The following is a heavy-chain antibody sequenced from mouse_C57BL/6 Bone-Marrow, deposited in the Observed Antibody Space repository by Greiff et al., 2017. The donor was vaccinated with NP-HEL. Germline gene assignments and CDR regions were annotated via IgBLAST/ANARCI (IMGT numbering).Heavy chain of an antibody. V-gene: IGHV1-76*01. Sequence: VQLQQSGAELVRPGASVKLSCKASGYTFTDYYINWVKQRPGQGLEWIARIYPGSGNTYYNEKFKGKATLTAEKSSSTAYMHLSSLTSEDSAVYFCASSPYYFDYWGQGTTLTVSS. CDR2: IYPGSGNT. CDR1: GYTFTDYY. J-gene: IGHJ2*01. CDR3: ASSPYYFDY.